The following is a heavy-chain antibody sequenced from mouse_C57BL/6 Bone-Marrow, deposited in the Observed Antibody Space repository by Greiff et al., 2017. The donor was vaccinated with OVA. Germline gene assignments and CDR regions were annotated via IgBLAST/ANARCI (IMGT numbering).Heavy chain of an antibody. J-gene: IGHJ2*01. Sequence: VQLQQPGAELVMPGASVKLSCKASGYTFTSYWMHWVKQRPGQGLEWIVEIDPSDSYTNYNQKFKGKSTLTVDKSSSTPYMQLSSLTSEDSAVYYCARGGYYGSSSYFDYWGQGTTLTVSS. CDR2: IDPSDSYT. V-gene: IGHV1-69*01. CDR3: ARGGYYGSSSYFDY. D-gene: IGHD1-1*01. CDR1: GYTFTSYW.